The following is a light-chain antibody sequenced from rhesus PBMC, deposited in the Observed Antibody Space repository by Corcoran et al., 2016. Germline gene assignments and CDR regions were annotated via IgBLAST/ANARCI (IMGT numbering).Light chain of an antibody. V-gene: IGKV1-22*01. Sequence: DIQMTQSPSSLPASVGDTVTTTCPASQGTSSWLAWYKQKPGKAPKLLIYKAPNLQGGVPSRFSGTGSGTDFTLTISSLQSEDFATYYYRQYSSRPFTFGPETKLDIK. J-gene: IGKJ3*01. CDR1: QGTSSW. CDR2: KAP. CDR3: RQYSSRPFT.